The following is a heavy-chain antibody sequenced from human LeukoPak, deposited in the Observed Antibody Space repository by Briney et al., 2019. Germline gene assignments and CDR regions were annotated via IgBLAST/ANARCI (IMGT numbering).Heavy chain of an antibody. CDR1: GFTFSSYE. D-gene: IGHD6-6*01. Sequence: GESLRLSCAASGFTFSSYEMNWVRQAPGKGLEWVSYISSSGSTITYADSVKGRFTISRDNAKNSLYLQMNSLRAEDTAVYYCARLYSSSSGKAFDIWGQGTMVT. V-gene: IGHV3-48*03. CDR2: ISSSGSTI. J-gene: IGHJ3*02. CDR3: ARLYSSSSGKAFDI.